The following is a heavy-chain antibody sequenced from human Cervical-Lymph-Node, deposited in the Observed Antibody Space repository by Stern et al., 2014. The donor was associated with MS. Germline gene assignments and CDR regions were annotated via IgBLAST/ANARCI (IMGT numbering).Heavy chain of an antibody. CDR3: ARDRSMGVTPFFDY. CDR2: IIPVLGTS. D-gene: IGHD3-16*01. J-gene: IGHJ4*02. CDR1: GGTFNNYA. Sequence: QMKLGQSGASVKKPGSSVRVSCSASGGTFNNYAIALVRQAPGQGLEWMGGIIPVLGTSAYAKHLLGRLTIIADDFSTDYMDLNGLTSDDTAVYYCARDRSMGVTPFFDYWGQGTLVTVSS. V-gene: IGHV1-69*01.